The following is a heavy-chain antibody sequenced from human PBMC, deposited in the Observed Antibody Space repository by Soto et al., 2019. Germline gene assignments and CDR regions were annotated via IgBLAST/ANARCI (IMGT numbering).Heavy chain of an antibody. CDR2: IYYSGST. D-gene: IGHD4-17*01. Sequence: SETLSLTCTVSGGSISSYYWSWIRQPPGKGLEWIGYIYYSGSTNYNPSLKSRVTISVDTSKNQFSLTLNSVTAADAAVYYCARQRTTVVTRAYFDHWGQGTLVTVSS. J-gene: IGHJ4*02. CDR1: GGSISSYY. CDR3: ARQRTTVVTRAYFDH. V-gene: IGHV4-59*08.